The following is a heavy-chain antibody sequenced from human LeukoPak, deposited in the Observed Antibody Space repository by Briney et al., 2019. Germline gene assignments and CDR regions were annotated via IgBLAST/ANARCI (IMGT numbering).Heavy chain of an antibody. D-gene: IGHD2-21*02. CDR3: ARRVNCGGDCYGDHFDY. CDR1: GGTFSSYA. V-gene: IGHV1-69*05. Sequence: SVKVSCKASGGTFSSYAISWVRQAPGQGLEWMGGIIPIFGTANYAQKFQGRVTITTDESTSTAYMELSSLRSEDTAVYYCARRVNCGGDCYGDHFDYWGQRTLVTVSS. J-gene: IGHJ4*02. CDR2: IIPIFGTA.